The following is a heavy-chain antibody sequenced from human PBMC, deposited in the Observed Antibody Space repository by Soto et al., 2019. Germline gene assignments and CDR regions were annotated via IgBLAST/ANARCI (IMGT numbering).Heavy chain of an antibody. CDR2: IIPVFGLV. V-gene: IGHV1-69*01. CDR1: GGTPSNSA. Sequence: QVHLLLQSGAEVKKPGSSVKVSCKASGGTPSNSAISWVRQAPGQGLEWMGGIIPVFGLVKYAQNFQCRVTITADESTTTAYMELSSLRPEDTAVYYCAGGRIVVVGSRAYYGMDVWGQGTTVTVSS. D-gene: IGHD3-22*01. J-gene: IGHJ6*02. CDR3: AGGRIVVVGSRAYYGMDV.